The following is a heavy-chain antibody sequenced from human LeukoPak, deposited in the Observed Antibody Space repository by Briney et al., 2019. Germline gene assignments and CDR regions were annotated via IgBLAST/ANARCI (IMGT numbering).Heavy chain of an antibody. Sequence: GGSLRLSYVGSGFTFSNYCMHWVRQAPGKGLIWVSRIRFDGSSTMYADSVKGRFTISRDNAKNTLYLHMNSLRAEDTAVYYCARDDYYSSWGQGTLVTVSS. CDR2: IRFDGSST. D-gene: IGHD3-10*01. J-gene: IGHJ5*02. CDR1: GFTFSNYC. V-gene: IGHV3-74*03. CDR3: ARDDYYSS.